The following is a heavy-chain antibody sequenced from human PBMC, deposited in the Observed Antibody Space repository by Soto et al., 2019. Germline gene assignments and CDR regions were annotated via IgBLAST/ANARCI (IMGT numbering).Heavy chain of an antibody. Sequence: SETLSLTCTVSGGSISSSSYYWGWIRQPPGKGLEWIGSIYYSGSTYYNPSLKSRVTISVDTSKNQFSLKLSSVTAADTAVYYCARPTYYYGSGSYGYFDYWGQGTLVTVSS. CDR3: ARPTYYYGSGSYGYFDY. V-gene: IGHV4-39*01. CDR1: GGSISSSSYY. CDR2: IYYSGST. J-gene: IGHJ4*02. D-gene: IGHD3-10*01.